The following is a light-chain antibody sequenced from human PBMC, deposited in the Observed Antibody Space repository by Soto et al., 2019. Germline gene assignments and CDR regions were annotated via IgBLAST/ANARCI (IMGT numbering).Light chain of an antibody. CDR1: SSDVGGYNY. CDR2: EVT. V-gene: IGLV2-8*01. CDR3: SSYGGGNNLL. J-gene: IGLJ2*01. Sequence: QSALTQPPSASGSLGQSVTISCTGTSSDVGGYNYVSWYQQHPGKAPKLIIYEVTKRPSGVPDRFSGSKSDNTASLTVSGLQAEDEADYYCSSYGGGNNLLFGGGTKLTVL.